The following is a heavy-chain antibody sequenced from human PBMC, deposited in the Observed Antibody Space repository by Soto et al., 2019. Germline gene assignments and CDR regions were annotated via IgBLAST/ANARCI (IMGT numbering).Heavy chain of an antibody. Sequence: SETLSLTCTVSGGSISSSSYYWGWIRQPPGKGLEWIGSIYYSGSTYYNPSLKSRVTISVDTAKTQFSLKLSSVTAADTAVYYCARSVSRDGYNYDAFDIWGQGTMVTVSS. CDR1: GGSISSSSYY. CDR2: IYYSGST. V-gene: IGHV4-39*01. J-gene: IGHJ3*02. D-gene: IGHD5-12*01. CDR3: ARSVSRDGYNYDAFDI.